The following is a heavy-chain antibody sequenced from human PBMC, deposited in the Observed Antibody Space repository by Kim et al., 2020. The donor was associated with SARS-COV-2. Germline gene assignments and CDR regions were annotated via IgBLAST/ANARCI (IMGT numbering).Heavy chain of an antibody. CDR2: INHSGST. V-gene: IGHV4-34*01. CDR3: ARATYYDILTDAFDI. D-gene: IGHD3-9*01. J-gene: IGHJ3*02. CDR1: GGSFSGYY. Sequence: SETLSLTCAVYGGSFSGYYWSWIRQPPGKGLEWIGEINHSGSTNYNPSLKSRVTISVDTSKNQFSLKLSSVTAADTAVYYCARATYYDILTDAFDIWGQGTMVTVSS.